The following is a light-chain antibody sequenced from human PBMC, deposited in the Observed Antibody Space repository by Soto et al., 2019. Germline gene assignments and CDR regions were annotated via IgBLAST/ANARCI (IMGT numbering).Light chain of an antibody. V-gene: IGKV1-39*01. CDR1: QSISSY. CDR3: QQSYSNPRT. CDR2: AAS. Sequence: DIQMTQSPSSLSASVGYRVTITCRASQSISSYLNWYQQKPGKAPKILIYAASSLQSGVPSRFSGSGSGTDFTLTISSLQPEDFATYYCQQSYSNPRTFGQGTKVDI. J-gene: IGKJ1*01.